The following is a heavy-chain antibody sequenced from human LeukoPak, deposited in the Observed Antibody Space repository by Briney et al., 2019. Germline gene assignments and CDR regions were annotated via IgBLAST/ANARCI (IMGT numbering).Heavy chain of an antibody. CDR2: IYHSGST. CDR1: GYSISSGYY. D-gene: IGHD2-2*01. Sequence: SETLSLTCTVSGYSISSGYYWGWIRQPPGKGLEWIGSIYHSGSTYYNPSLKSRVTISVDTSKNQFSLKLSSVTAADTAVYYCARASYCSSTSCHYEGAFDIWGQGTMVTVPS. J-gene: IGHJ3*02. V-gene: IGHV4-38-2*02. CDR3: ARASYCSSTSCHYEGAFDI.